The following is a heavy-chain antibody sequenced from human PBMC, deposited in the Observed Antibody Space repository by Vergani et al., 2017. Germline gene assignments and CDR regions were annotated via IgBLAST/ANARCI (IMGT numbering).Heavy chain of an antibody. D-gene: IGHD2-15*01. CDR2: VYTSGMT. J-gene: IGHJ4*02. CDR3: ARGSCLGGSCYKPLLDY. Sequence: QVQLQESGPRLVRPSQTLSLTCTVSGGSINTGAYYWSWIRQPAGKGLEWIGRVYTSGMTNYNPSLKSRVTILVDRSKSQLSLKLTSVTAGDTAVYFCARGSCLGGSCYKPLLDYWGQGILVTVSS. V-gene: IGHV4-61*02. CDR1: GGSINTGAYY.